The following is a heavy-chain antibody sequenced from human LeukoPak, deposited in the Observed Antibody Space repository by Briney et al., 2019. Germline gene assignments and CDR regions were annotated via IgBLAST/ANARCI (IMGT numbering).Heavy chain of an antibody. CDR1: GFTFSSNA. Sequence: GGSPRLSCAASGFTFSSNAMSWDRQAPGKGLEWVSGINGGGGSTYYADSVRGRFTISRDNSKNMLYLQMNSLRAEDTAVYYCARRLLTGYYEFWGQGTLVSVSS. CDR2: INGGGGST. D-gene: IGHD3-9*01. CDR3: ARRLLTGYYEF. V-gene: IGHV3-23*01. J-gene: IGHJ4*02.